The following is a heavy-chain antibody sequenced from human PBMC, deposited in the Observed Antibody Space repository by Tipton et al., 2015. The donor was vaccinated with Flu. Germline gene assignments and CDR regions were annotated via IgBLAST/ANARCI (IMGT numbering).Heavy chain of an antibody. CDR2: ISWNSGSI. Sequence: SLRLSCAASGFTLDDYAMHWVRQAPGKGLEWVSGISWNSGSIGYADSVKGRFTISRDNAKNSLYLQMNSLRAEDTALYYCAKDIGLRYCSSTSCYSWGFQHWGQGTLVTVSS. V-gene: IGHV3-9*01. D-gene: IGHD2-2*02. J-gene: IGHJ1*01. CDR3: AKDIGLRYCSSTSCYSWGFQH. CDR1: GFTLDDYA.